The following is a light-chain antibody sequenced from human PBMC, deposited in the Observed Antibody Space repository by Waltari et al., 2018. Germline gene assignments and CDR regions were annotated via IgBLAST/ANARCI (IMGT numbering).Light chain of an antibody. CDR2: AAS. CDR1: QSISSY. Sequence: AIRMTQSPSSSSACTGDRVTITCRASQSISSYLAWYQQKPAKAPKLLIYAASTLQSEVPSRFSGSGSGTDFTLTISCLQSEDFATYSCQQYYSYPYTFGQGTKLEIK. CDR3: QQYYSYPYT. J-gene: IGKJ2*01. V-gene: IGKV1-8*01.